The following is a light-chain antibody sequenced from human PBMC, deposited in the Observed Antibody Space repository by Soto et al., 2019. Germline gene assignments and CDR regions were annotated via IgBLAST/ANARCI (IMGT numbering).Light chain of an antibody. CDR1: QSISTY. Sequence: DIVLTQSPGTLSLSPGERATLSCRASQSISTYLGWYQQKPGQAPRLLIYGASIRATGIPDRFSGSGSGTYFALTISRLEPEDFAVYYCQQYDTSSTFGQGTKVAIK. CDR3: QQYDTSST. V-gene: IGKV3-20*01. J-gene: IGKJ1*01. CDR2: GAS.